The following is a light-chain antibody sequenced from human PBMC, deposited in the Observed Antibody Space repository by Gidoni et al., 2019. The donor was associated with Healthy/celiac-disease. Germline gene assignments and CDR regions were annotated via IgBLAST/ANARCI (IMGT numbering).Light chain of an antibody. CDR3: QQYYNWPLT. V-gene: IGKV3-15*01. Sequence: ELVMKQSPATLSVSPGESATLSCRASQSVSSNLAWYQQKPGQAPRLLIYGASTRATGIPARFSGSGSGTEFTLTISSLQSEDFAAYYCQQYYNWPLTFGQGTKLEIK. CDR1: QSVSSN. J-gene: IGKJ2*01. CDR2: GAS.